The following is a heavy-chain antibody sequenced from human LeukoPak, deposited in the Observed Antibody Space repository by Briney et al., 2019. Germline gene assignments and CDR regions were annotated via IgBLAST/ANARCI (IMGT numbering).Heavy chain of an antibody. CDR3: ARDRVEMASDAFDI. CDR1: GGSISSGSYY. J-gene: IGHJ3*02. V-gene: IGHV4-61*02. D-gene: IGHD5-24*01. Sequence: SETLSLTCTVSGGSISSGSYYWSWIRQPAGKGLEWIGRIYTSGSTNYNPSLKSRVTISVDTSKNQFSLKLSSVTAADTAVYYCARDRVEMASDAFDIWGPGTMVTVSS. CDR2: IYTSGST.